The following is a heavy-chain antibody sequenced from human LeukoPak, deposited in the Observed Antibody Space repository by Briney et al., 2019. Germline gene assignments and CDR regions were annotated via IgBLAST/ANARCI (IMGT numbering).Heavy chain of an antibody. D-gene: IGHD3-3*01. CDR1: GFTVSSNY. CDR3: ARVLALGWQIDYYYGMDV. V-gene: IGHV3-66*01. J-gene: IGHJ6*02. Sequence: GGSLRLSCAASGFTVSSNYMSWVRQAPGNGLEWVSVIYSGGSTYYADSVKGRFTISRDNSKNTLYLQMNSLRAEDTAVYYCARVLALGWQIDYYYGMDVWGQGTTVTVSS. CDR2: IYSGGST.